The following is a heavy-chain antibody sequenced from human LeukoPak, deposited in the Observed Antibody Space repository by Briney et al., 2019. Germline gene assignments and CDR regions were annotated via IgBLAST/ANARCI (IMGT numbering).Heavy chain of an antibody. Sequence: SETLSLTCTVSGGSVSSSTYYWGWIRQPPGKGLEWIGSIYHSGSTYYKSSLKSRVTISVDTSKNQFSLKLSSVTAADTAVYYCARQRAQWGIEDYWGQGTLVTVSS. CDR3: ARQRAQWGIEDY. D-gene: IGHD7-27*01. CDR2: IYHSGST. CDR1: GGSVSSSTYY. J-gene: IGHJ4*02. V-gene: IGHV4-39*01.